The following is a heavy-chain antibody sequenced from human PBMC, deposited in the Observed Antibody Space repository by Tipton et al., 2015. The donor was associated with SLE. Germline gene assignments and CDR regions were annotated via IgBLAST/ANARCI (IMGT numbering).Heavy chain of an antibody. D-gene: IGHD5-24*01. J-gene: IGHJ1*01. Sequence: TLSLTCTVSGGSISSGGYYWSWIRQHPGKGLEWIGYIYYSGNTYYNPSLKSRVSISVDTSKNQFSVKVSSVTATDTAFYYCARGEGYKAERYFQYWGQGTLVIVSS. V-gene: IGHV4-31*03. CDR3: ARGEGYKAERYFQY. CDR1: GGSISSGGYY. CDR2: IYYSGNT.